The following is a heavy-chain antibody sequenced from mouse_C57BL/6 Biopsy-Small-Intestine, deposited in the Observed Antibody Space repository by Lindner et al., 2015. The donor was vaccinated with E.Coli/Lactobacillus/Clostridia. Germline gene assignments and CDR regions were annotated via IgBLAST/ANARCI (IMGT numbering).Heavy chain of an antibody. V-gene: IGHV1-53*01. Sequence: SVKVSCKASGYTFTGYYMHWMRQAPGQGLEWMGRINANSGGTNYAQKFQGRVTITADESTSTAYMELSSLRSEDTAVYYCARGDIVDSNYYYSMDVWGQGTTVTVSS. CDR3: ARGDIVDSNYYYSMDV. CDR1: GYTFTGYY. J-gene: IGHJ1*01. CDR2: INANSGGT. D-gene: IGHD1-1*01.